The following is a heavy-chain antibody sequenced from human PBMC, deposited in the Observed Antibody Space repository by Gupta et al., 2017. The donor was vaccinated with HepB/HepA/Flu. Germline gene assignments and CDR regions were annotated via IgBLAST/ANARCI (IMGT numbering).Heavy chain of an antibody. CDR3: ARDSSSAYYYYGMDV. D-gene: IGHD6-6*01. CDR1: GYRFTSYY. CDR2: MNPKSGDT. J-gene: IGHJ6*02. Sequence: QVQLVQSGAEVKRPGASVKVSCKASGYRFTSYYINWVRQAPGQGLEWMGWMNPKSGDTGYAQRFQGRVTMTGDTSITTAYMELSSLKFEDTAGYYCARDSSSAYYYYGMDVWGQGTTVTVSS. V-gene: IGHV1-8*01.